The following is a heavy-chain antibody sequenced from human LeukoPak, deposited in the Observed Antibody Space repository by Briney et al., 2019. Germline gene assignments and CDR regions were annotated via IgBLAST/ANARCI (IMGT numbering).Heavy chain of an antibody. J-gene: IGHJ6*03. CDR1: GYTFTGYY. V-gene: IGHV1-2*02. Sequence: ASVKVSCKASGYTFTGYYMHWVRQAPGQGLEWMGWINPNSGGTNYAQKFQGRVTMTTDTSTSTTYMELRSLRSDDTAVYYCARDKLRFLVWLLYRRVFDYYYMDVWGKGTTVTVSS. CDR2: INPNSGGT. D-gene: IGHD3-3*01. CDR3: ARDKLRFLVWLLYRRVFDYYYMDV.